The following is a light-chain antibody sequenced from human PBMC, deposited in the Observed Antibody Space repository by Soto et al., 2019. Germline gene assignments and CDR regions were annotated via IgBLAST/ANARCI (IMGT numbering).Light chain of an antibody. CDR1: SSDVGGFKY. Sequence: QSALTQPASVSGSPGQSITISCAGTSSDVGGFKYVSWYQHHPDKAPKLMIYEVNIRPSGVSNRFSGSKSGNTASLTISGLQAEDEADYYCYSYTSSSTLGVFGGGTKLIVL. CDR2: EVN. J-gene: IGLJ3*02. V-gene: IGLV2-14*01. CDR3: YSYTSSSTLGV.